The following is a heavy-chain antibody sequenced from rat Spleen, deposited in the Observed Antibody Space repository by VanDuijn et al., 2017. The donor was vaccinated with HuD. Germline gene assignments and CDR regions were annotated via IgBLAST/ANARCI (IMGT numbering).Heavy chain of an antibody. J-gene: IGHJ3*01. Sequence: EVQLVESDGGLVQPGGSLKLSCAASGFTFSDYGMAWVRQAPTKGLEWVATISYGDSSGHSSTYSRDSVKGRFTISSDNAKTTLYLQMDSLRSEDAATYYCTRHDYSGVITNWFAYWGQGTLVTVSS. V-gene: IGHV5-29*01. CDR1: GFTFSDYG. D-gene: IGHD4-4*01. CDR3: TRHDYSGVITNWFAY. CDR2: ISYGDSSGHSST.